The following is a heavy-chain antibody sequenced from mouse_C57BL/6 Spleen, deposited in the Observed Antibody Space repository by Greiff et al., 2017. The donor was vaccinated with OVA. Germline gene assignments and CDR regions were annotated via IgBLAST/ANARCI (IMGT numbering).Heavy chain of an antibody. J-gene: IGHJ4*01. Sequence: VQLQQPGTELVKPGASVKLSCKASGYTFTSYWMHWVKQRPGQGLEWIGHITPSNGGNKYHAKFKSKATLTVDKSSSTDYTQLSSLTSEDSAVYYCARESDSNYVMDYWGQGTSVTVSS. CDR2: ITPSNGGN. V-gene: IGHV1-53*01. CDR1: GYTFTSYW. D-gene: IGHD2-5*01. CDR3: ARESDSNYVMDY.